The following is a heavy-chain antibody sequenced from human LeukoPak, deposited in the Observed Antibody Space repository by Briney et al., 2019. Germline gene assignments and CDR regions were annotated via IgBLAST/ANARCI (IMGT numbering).Heavy chain of an antibody. Sequence: SETLSLTCTVSGASLSIYYWGWIRQPPGKGLEWGGYIYYSGSTNYNPSLKSVVTISVDTSKKQFSLNLSSVTAAATAVSYCARHGPGVARVAVGGTFDYWGQGTLVTVSS. V-gene: IGHV4-59*08. CDR2: IYYSGST. CDR3: ARHGPGVARVAVGGTFDY. J-gene: IGHJ4*02. CDR1: GASLSIYY. D-gene: IGHD6-19*01.